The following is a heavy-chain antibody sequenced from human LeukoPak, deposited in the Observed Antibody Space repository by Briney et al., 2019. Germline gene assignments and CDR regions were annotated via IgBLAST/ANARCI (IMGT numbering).Heavy chain of an antibody. CDR1: GFTFSSYA. CDR3: ASYDILTGPYYYYGMDV. D-gene: IGHD3-9*01. CDR2: ISGSGGST. Sequence: GGSLRLSCAASGFTFSSYAMSWVRQAPGKGLEWVSAISGSGGSTYYADSVKGRFTISRDNSKNPLYLQMNSLRAEDTAGYYCASYDILTGPYYYYGMDVWGQGTTVTVSS. J-gene: IGHJ6*02. V-gene: IGHV3-23*01.